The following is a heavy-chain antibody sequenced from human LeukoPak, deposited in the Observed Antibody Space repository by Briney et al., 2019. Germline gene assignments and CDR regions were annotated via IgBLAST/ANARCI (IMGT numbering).Heavy chain of an antibody. Sequence: SETLSLTCTVSGGSINSYYWSWIRQPPGKGLEWIGYIYYSGSTNYNPSLKSRVTISVDTSKNQFSLKLSSVTAADTAVYYCARDRGDSGYSSSWLTHYYYYYGMDVWGQGTTVTVSS. D-gene: IGHD6-13*01. J-gene: IGHJ6*02. CDR3: ARDRGDSGYSSSWLTHYYYYYGMDV. CDR2: IYYSGST. CDR1: GGSINSYY. V-gene: IGHV4-59*01.